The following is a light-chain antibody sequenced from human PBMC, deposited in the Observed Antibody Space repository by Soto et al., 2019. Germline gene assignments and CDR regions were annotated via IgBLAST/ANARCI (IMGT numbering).Light chain of an antibody. CDR1: QSVSSN. J-gene: IGKJ1*01. CDR3: QQDNNWATWT. CDR2: GAS. Sequence: EIGMTQSPATLSVSPEERATLSCRASQSVSSNLAWYQQKPGQAPRLLIYGASTRASGIPARFSGSGSGTEVRLSSSSVQSEDVAVYYCQQDNNWATWTFGQGTKGAIK. V-gene: IGKV3-15*01.